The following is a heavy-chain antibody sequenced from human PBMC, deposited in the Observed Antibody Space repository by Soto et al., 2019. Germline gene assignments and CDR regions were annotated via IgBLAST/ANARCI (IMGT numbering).Heavy chain of an antibody. D-gene: IGHD2-2*01. CDR3: VRGGGYCSSTSCYAYFQH. Sequence: PGGSLRLSCAASGFTFSTYSMNWVRQAPGKGLEWVSYISSSSSTIYYADSVEGRFTISRDNAKNSLYLQMNSLRAEDTAVYYCVRGGGYCSSTSCYAYFQHWGQGTLVTVSS. CDR1: GFTFSTYS. V-gene: IGHV3-48*04. J-gene: IGHJ1*01. CDR2: ISSSSSTI.